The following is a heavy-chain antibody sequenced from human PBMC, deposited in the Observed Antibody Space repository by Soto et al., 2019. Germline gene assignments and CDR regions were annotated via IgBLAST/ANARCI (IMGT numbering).Heavy chain of an antibody. CDR3: ARINWYSSSWYYFDY. CDR1: GGSVSSRSYY. V-gene: IGHV4-61*01. CDR2: IYYSGST. J-gene: IGHJ4*02. Sequence: LSLTCSVSGGSVSSRSYYWSWIRQPPGKGLQWIGYIYYSGSTNYNPPLKSRVTISVDTSKNQFSLKLSSVTAADTAVYYCARINWYSSSWYYFDYWGQGTLVTVSS. D-gene: IGHD6-13*01.